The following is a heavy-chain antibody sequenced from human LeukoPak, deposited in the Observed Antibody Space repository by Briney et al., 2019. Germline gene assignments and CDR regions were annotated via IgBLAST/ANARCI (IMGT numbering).Heavy chain of an antibody. V-gene: IGHV3-23*01. CDR2: IGGSGAST. CDR1: GVTFRTYA. J-gene: IGHJ4*02. Sequence: GSLRLSCAASGVTFRTYAMSWARQAPGKGLEWVAGIGGSGASTFYADSVKGRFTISRDNSKNTLYLQMNSLRAEDTAVYYCAKERGSGYYDYYFDYWGQGTLVTVSS. D-gene: IGHD3-3*01. CDR3: AKERGSGYYDYYFDY.